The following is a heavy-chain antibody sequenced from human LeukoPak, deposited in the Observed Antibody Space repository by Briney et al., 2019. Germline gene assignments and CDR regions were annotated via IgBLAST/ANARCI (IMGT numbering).Heavy chain of an antibody. CDR1: GYTFTSYY. CDR3: TTTYDYVWGSYRADLADDAFDI. Sequence: ASVKVSCKASGYTFTSYYMHWVRQAPGQGLEWMGIINPSGGSTSYAQKFQGRVTMTRDTSTSTVYMELSSLRSEDTAVYYCTTTYDYVWGSYRADLADDAFDIWGQGTMVTVSS. V-gene: IGHV1-46*01. CDR2: INPSGGST. J-gene: IGHJ3*02. D-gene: IGHD3-16*02.